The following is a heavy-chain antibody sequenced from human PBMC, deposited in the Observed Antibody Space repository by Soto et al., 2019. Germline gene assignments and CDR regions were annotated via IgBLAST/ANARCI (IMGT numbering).Heavy chain of an antibody. D-gene: IGHD2-15*01. Sequence: PGGSLRLSCAASGFTFSDYYMSWIRQAPGKGLEWVSYISSSSSYTNYADSVKGRFTISRDNAKNSLYLQMNSLRAEDTAVYYFARGHCSGGSCSRRVGMDVWGQGTTVTVSS. CDR3: ARGHCSGGSCSRRVGMDV. CDR1: GFTFSDYY. V-gene: IGHV3-11*06. CDR2: ISSSSSYT. J-gene: IGHJ6*02.